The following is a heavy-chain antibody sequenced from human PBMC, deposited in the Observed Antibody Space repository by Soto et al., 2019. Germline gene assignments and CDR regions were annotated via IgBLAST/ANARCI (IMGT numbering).Heavy chain of an antibody. V-gene: IGHV1-8*01. CDR1: GYTFTSYD. CDR3: AREISGSYRFDY. Sequence: QVQLVQSGAEVKKPGASVKVSCKASGYTFTSYDINWVRQATGQGLEWMGWMNPNSGTTGYAQKFQGRVTMTRNNSITTAYMELSSLRSEDTAVYYCAREISGSYRFDYWGQGTLVTVSS. J-gene: IGHJ4*02. CDR2: MNPNSGTT. D-gene: IGHD1-26*01.